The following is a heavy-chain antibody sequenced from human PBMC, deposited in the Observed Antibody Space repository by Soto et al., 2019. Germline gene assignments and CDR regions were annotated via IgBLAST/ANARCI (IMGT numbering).Heavy chain of an antibody. CDR3: AREANDSSGYYLY. D-gene: IGHD3-22*01. V-gene: IGHV4-38-2*01. J-gene: IGHJ4*02. Sequence: SETLSLTCAVSGYSISSDYYWGWIRQPPGKGLEWIGSIYHSGSTYYNPSLKSRVTISVDTSKNQFSLKLSSVTAADTAVYYCAREANDSSGYYLYWGQGTLVTVPS. CDR2: IYHSGST. CDR1: GYSISSDYY.